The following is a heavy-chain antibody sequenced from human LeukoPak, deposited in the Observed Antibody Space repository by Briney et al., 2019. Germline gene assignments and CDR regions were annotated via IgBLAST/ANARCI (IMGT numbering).Heavy chain of an antibody. V-gene: IGHV3-21*01. CDR3: ARDQGDYVWGSYPADY. Sequence: GGSLRLSCAASGFTFSSYSMNWVRQAPGKGLEWVSSISSSSSYIYYVDSVKGRFTISRDNAKNSPYLQMNSLRAEDTAVYYCARDQGDYVWGSYPADYWGQGTLVTVSS. J-gene: IGHJ4*02. CDR2: ISSSSSYI. D-gene: IGHD3-16*02. CDR1: GFTFSSYS.